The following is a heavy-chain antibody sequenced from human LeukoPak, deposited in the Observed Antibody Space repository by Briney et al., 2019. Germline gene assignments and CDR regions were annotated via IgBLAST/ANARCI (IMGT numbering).Heavy chain of an antibody. CDR2: ISYEGSKK. CDR3: TRGSQWELLGSCDS. Sequence: GGSLRLSCEASRFIVSSYALHWVRQAPGKGLEWVAVISYEGSKKYYADSVKGRFTISRDNAKNSLYLQMNRLSAEDTAVYYCTRGSQWELLGSCDSWGQGTLVAVSS. J-gene: IGHJ4*02. D-gene: IGHD1-26*01. CDR1: RFIVSSYA. V-gene: IGHV3-30-3*01.